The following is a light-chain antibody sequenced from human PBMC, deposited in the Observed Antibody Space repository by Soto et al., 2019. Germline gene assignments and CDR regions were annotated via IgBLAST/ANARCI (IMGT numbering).Light chain of an antibody. CDR2: GVS. V-gene: IGKV3-20*01. Sequence: EMILTQSPGTLSLSPGERAILSCRASQTGESRYVAWYQQRPGQAPRLLIYGVSIRATGIPDRFSGSGSGTDFTLTISGLEPEDSAIYFCQHFGFPQWTFGQGTKVEIK. CDR3: QHFGFPQWT. J-gene: IGKJ1*01. CDR1: QTGESRY.